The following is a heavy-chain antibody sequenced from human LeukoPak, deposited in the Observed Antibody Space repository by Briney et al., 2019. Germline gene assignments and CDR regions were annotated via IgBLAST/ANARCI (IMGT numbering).Heavy chain of an antibody. D-gene: IGHD6-19*01. V-gene: IGHV1-2*02. J-gene: IGHJ5*02. Sequence: ASVKVSCKSSGYTFIGYYIHCVRQAPGQGLEWMGWINPNSGGTNYAQKFQGRVTMTRDTSISTAYMELSRLRSDDTAVYYCARGYSSPRSRFDPWGQGTLVTVSS. CDR2: INPNSGGT. CDR1: GYTFIGYY. CDR3: ARGYSSPRSRFDP.